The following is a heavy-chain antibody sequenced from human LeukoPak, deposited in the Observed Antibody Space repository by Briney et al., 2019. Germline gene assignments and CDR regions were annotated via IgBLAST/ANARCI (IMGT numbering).Heavy chain of an antibody. V-gene: IGHV4-31*03. CDR3: ARYGDEFDY. D-gene: IGHD4-17*01. J-gene: IGHJ4*02. Sequence: PSETLSLTCNVSGDSISSGGYSWSWIRQHPGKGLEWIGYIYYSGHTYFNPSLKSRVDISIDMSKNQFSLKLTSVTAADTAIYYCARYGDEFDYWGQGTLVTVSS. CDR1: GDSISSGGYS. CDR2: IYYSGHT.